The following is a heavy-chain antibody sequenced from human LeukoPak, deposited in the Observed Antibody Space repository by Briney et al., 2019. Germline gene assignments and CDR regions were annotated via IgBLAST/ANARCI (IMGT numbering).Heavy chain of an antibody. V-gene: IGHV1-46*01. Sequence: GASVKVSCKASGYTFTSYYMHWVRQAPGQGLEWMGIINPSGGSTSYAQKFQGRVTMTRDMSTSTVYMELSSLRSEDTAVYYCARDGKVDSSWPNYYYYYYMDVWGKGTTVTVSS. CDR2: INPSGGST. J-gene: IGHJ6*03. CDR3: ARDGKVDSSWPNYYYYYYMDV. D-gene: IGHD6-13*01. CDR1: GYTFTSYY.